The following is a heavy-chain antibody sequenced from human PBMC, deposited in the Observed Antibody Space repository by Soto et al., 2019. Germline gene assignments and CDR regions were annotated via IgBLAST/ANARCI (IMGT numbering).Heavy chain of an antibody. V-gene: IGHV5-51*01. J-gene: IGHJ5*01. CDR3: ARPGWFGDLLSNWFDT. CDR1: GYGFTSSR. CDR2: IYPGDFDT. Sequence: GESLKISCKGYGYGFTSSRIGRVRQMPGTGLEWMGIIYPGDFDTRSSPSFQGQVTISADRSISTAYLQWSSLKASDTAMYYCARPGWFGDLLSNWFDTWGRGTLVAVSS. D-gene: IGHD3-10*01.